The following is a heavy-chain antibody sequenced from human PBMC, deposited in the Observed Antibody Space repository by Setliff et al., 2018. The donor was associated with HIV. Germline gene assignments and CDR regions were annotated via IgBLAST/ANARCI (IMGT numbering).Heavy chain of an antibody. V-gene: IGHV4-39*07. Sequence: LSLTCTVSGGSISSSSYYWGWIRQPPGKGLQWIGSIYYRGSTYYNPSLKSRVTISVDTSKNQFSLHLTSVTAADTAVYYCARAEGDAYNSLPYFDSWGPGAPVTVSS. J-gene: IGHJ4*02. CDR3: ARAEGDAYNSLPYFDS. CDR2: IYYRGST. D-gene: IGHD1-1*01. CDR1: GGSISSSSYY.